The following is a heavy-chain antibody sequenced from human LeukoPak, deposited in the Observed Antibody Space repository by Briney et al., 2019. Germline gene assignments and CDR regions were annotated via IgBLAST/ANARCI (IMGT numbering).Heavy chain of an antibody. V-gene: IGHV1-2*02. CDR1: GYTFTGYY. D-gene: IGHD5-12*01. J-gene: IGHJ3*02. Sequence: ASVKVSCKASGYTFTGYYMHWVRPAPGQGLGWMGWINPNSGGTNYAQKFQGRVTMTRDTSINTAYMELSRLRSDDTAVYYCARDRVATIRDAFDIWGQGTMVTVSS. CDR2: INPNSGGT. CDR3: ARDRVATIRDAFDI.